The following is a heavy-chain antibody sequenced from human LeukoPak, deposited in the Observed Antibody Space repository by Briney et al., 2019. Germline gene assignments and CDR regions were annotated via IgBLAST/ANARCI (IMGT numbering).Heavy chain of an antibody. CDR3: ARGSDGDILTGLVFDY. V-gene: IGHV1-18*01. D-gene: IGHD3-9*01. Sequence: VASVKVSCKASGYRFTSYGISWVRQDPGQGLEWMGWISAYNGNTNYAQKLQGRVTMTTDTSTSTAYMELRSLRSDDTAVYYCARGSDGDILTGLVFDYWGQGTLVTVSS. J-gene: IGHJ4*02. CDR1: GYRFTSYG. CDR2: ISAYNGNT.